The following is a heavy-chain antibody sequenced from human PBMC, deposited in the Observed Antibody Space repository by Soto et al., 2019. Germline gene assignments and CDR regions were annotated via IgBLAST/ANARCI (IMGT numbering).Heavy chain of an antibody. CDR2: IYYSGST. CDR3: ARVIYGDYVDY. CDR1: GGSISSGDYY. D-gene: IGHD4-17*01. V-gene: IGHV4-30-4*01. Sequence: SETLSLTWTVSGGSISSGDYYWSWIRQPPGKGLEWIGYIYYSGSTYYNPSLKSRVTISVDTSKNQFSLKLSSVTAADTAVYYCARVIYGDYVDYWGQGTLVTVS. J-gene: IGHJ4*02.